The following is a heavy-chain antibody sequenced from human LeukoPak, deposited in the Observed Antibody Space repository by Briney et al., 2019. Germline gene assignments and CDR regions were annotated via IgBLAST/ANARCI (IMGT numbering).Heavy chain of an antibody. CDR3: AREDNDDYYYYGMDV. V-gene: IGHV1-18*01. CDR2: ISTYKSHT. D-gene: IGHD1-1*01. Sequence: ASVKVSCKASGYTFTSYGISWVRQAPGQGLEWMGWISTYKSHTNYAQKFQGRVTMITDTSTNTAYMELRSLRSDDTAVYYCAREDNDDYYYYGMDVWGQGTAVTVSS. J-gene: IGHJ6*02. CDR1: GYTFTSYG.